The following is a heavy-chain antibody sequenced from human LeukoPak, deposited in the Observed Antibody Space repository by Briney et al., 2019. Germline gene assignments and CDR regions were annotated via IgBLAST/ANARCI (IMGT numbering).Heavy chain of an antibody. CDR1: GYTFTGYF. Sequence: AASVKVSCKASGYTFTGYFIHWVRQAPEQGLEWMGWINPNNGGTKYAQKFQDRVTMTRDTSISTAYMELSRLRSDDTAVYYCARDERYDSSGYPFDYWGQGTLVTVSS. CDR3: ARDERYDSSGYPFDY. V-gene: IGHV1-2*02. CDR2: INPNNGGT. J-gene: IGHJ4*02. D-gene: IGHD3-22*01.